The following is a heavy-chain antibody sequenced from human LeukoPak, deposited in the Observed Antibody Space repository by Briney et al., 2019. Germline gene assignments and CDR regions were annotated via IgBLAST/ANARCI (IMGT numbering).Heavy chain of an antibody. V-gene: IGHV3-21*01. CDR3: ARVGCRGGSCSSRGDYYYGMDV. CDR2: ISSSGSYL. CDR1: ALTFVIYG. Sequence: GRSLTLSRAPAALTFVIYGMNGVRDAAGGGGEWGSSISSSGSYLSYPDSGKGRFTISRDNAKDSLFLQMNSLRAEDTAVYYCARVGCRGGSCSSRGDYYYGMDVWGQGTTVTVSS. D-gene: IGHD2-15*01. J-gene: IGHJ6*02.